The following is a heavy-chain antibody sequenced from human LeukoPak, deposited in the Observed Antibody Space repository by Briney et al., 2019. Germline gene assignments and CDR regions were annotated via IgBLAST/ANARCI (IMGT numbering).Heavy chain of an antibody. Sequence: GGSLRLSCAASGFTFSSYSMNWVRQAPGKGLEWVSSISSSSSYIYYADSVKGRFTISRDNAKNSLYLQMNSLRAEDTAVYYCARGHSSSPNWFDPWGQGTLVTVSS. CDR1: GFTFSSYS. CDR2: ISSSSSYI. D-gene: IGHD6-13*01. V-gene: IGHV3-21*01. CDR3: ARGHSSSPNWFDP. J-gene: IGHJ5*02.